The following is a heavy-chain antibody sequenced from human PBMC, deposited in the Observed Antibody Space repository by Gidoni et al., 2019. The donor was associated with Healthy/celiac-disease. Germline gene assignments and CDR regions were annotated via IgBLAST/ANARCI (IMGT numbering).Heavy chain of an antibody. V-gene: IGHV5-51*01. CDR1: GYSFTSYW. D-gene: IGHD2-15*01. J-gene: IGHJ2*01. CDR3: ARQGCSGGSCYSAVGYFDL. Sequence: EVQLVQSGAEVKKRGESLKISGKGSGYSFTSYWIGWVRQMPGKGLEWMGGLYPGDSDTRYSPSFQGQVTISADKSISTAYLQWSSLKASDTAMYYCARQGCSGGSCYSAVGYFDLWGRGTLVTVSS. CDR2: LYPGDSDT.